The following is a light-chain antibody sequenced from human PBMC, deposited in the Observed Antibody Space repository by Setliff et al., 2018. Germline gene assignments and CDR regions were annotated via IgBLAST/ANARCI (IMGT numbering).Light chain of an antibody. CDR1: SSDVGGYNY. CDR3: SSYTSSSTFVV. Sequence: ALTQPASVSGSPGQSITISCTGTSSDVGGYNYVSWYQQHPGKAPKLMIYDVSKRPSGVSNRFSGSKSGNTASLTISGLQAEDEADYYCSSYTSSSTFVVFGGGTKVTVL. J-gene: IGLJ2*01. V-gene: IGLV2-14*01. CDR2: DVS.